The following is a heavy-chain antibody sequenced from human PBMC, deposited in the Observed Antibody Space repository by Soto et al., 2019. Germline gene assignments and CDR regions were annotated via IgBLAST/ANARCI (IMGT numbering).Heavy chain of an antibody. V-gene: IGHV5-51*01. D-gene: IGHD3-3*01. Sequence: EVQLVQSGAEVKKPGESLKISCKGSGYSFTSYWIGWVRQMPGKGLEWMGIIYPGDSDTRYSPSFQGQVTISADKSIXTXXXQXRSLKASDTAMYYCARQASTIFGVVKDYYYYYGMDVWGQGTTVTVSS. CDR2: IYPGDSDT. CDR1: GYSFTSYW. J-gene: IGHJ6*02. CDR3: ARQASTIFGVVKDYYYYYGMDV.